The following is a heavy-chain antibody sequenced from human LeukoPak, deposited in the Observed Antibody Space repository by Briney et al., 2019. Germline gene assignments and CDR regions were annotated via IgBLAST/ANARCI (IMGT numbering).Heavy chain of an antibody. Sequence: SETLSLTCTVSGGSISSSSYYWGWIRQPPGKGLEWFGSIHYSGSINYNPSLKSRVTMSVDTSKNQFSLKLSSVTAADTAVYYCARARQYSSSWYSMHDNWFDPWGQGTLVTVSS. V-gene: IGHV4-39*07. CDR2: IHYSGSI. D-gene: IGHD6-13*01. CDR1: GGSISSSSYY. J-gene: IGHJ5*02. CDR3: ARARQYSSSWYSMHDNWFDP.